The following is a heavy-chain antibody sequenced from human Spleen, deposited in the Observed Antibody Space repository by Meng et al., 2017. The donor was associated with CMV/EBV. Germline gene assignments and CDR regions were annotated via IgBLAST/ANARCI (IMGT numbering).Heavy chain of an antibody. J-gene: IGHJ4*02. Sequence: ASVKVSCKASGYTFTGYYMHWVRQAPGQGLEWMGWINPNSGGTNYAQKLQGRVTMTRDTSISTAYMELSRLRSDDTAVYYCARAVYSSSVVVYWGQGTLVTVSS. CDR1: GYTFTGYY. CDR2: INPNSGGT. CDR3: ARAVYSSSVVVY. V-gene: IGHV1-2*02. D-gene: IGHD6-6*01.